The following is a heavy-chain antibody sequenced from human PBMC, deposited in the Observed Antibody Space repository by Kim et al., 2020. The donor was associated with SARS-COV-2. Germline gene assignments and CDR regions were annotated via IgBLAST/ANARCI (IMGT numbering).Heavy chain of an antibody. CDR1: GYIFGSYG. D-gene: IGHD3-10*01. CDR2: IWHDGSQK. V-gene: IGHV3-33*08. J-gene: IGHJ6*02. Sequence: GGSLRLSYAASGYIFGSYGIHWVRQAPGKGLEWVAVIWHDGSQKYYADSVKGRFTISRDNRKNTVYLEMNSLRAEDTAVYYCARDPRLGYFGSGNYYYGMDVWGQGTTVTVSS. CDR3: ARDPRLGYFGSGNYYYGMDV.